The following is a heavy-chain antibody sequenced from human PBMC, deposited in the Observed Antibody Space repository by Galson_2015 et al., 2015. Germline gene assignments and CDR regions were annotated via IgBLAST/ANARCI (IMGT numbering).Heavy chain of an antibody. V-gene: IGHV3-48*03. CDR3: ARAGIAAAGYYYYGMDV. D-gene: IGHD6-13*01. CDR1: GFTFSSYE. CDR2: ISSSGSTI. Sequence: SLRLSCAASGFTFSSYEMNWVRQAPGKGLEWVSYISSSGSTIYYADSVKGRFTISRDNAKNSLYLQMNSLRAEDTAVYYCARAGIAAAGYYYYGMDVWGQGTTVTVSS. J-gene: IGHJ6*02.